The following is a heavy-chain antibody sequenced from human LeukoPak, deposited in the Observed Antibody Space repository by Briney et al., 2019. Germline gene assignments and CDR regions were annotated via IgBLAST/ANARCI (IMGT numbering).Heavy chain of an antibody. D-gene: IGHD2-2*01. V-gene: IGHV3-21*01. Sequence: GGSLRLSCAAFGFTFSSYSMNWVRQAPGKGLEWVSSISSSSSYIYYADSVKGRFTISRDNAENSLYLQMNSLRAEDTAVYYCARDRRVVVVPAAPRGDFDYWGQGTLVAVSS. CDR3: ARDRRVVVVPAAPRGDFDY. J-gene: IGHJ4*02. CDR2: ISSSSSYI. CDR1: GFTFSSYS.